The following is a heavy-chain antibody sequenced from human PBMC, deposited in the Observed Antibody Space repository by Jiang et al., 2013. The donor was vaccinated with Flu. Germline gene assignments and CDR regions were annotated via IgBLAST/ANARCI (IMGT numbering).Heavy chain of an antibody. Sequence: PGLVKPSETLSLTCTVSGGSISSYYWSWIRQPPGKGLEWIGYIYYSGSTNYNPSLKSRVTISVDTSKNQFSLKLSSVTAADTAVYYCARGGPISSSSRGRWEKWGQGTLVTVSS. D-gene: IGHD6-6*01. CDR2: IYYSGST. CDR3: ARGGPISSSSRGRWEK. V-gene: IGHV4-59*01. CDR1: GGSISSYY. J-gene: IGHJ4*02.